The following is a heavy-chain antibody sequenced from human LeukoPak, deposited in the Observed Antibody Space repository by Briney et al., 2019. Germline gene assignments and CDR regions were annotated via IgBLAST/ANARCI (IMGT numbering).Heavy chain of an antibody. CDR2: INHSGST. D-gene: IGHD6-19*01. CDR1: GGSFSGYY. J-gene: IGHJ5*02. CDR3: ARVEQWRGWLDP. Sequence: NPSETLSLTCAVYGGSFSGYYWSWIRQPPGKGLEWIGEINHSGSTNYNPSLKSRVTISVDTSKNQFSLKLSSVTAADTAVYYCARVEQWRGWLDPWGQGTLVTVSS. V-gene: IGHV4-34*01.